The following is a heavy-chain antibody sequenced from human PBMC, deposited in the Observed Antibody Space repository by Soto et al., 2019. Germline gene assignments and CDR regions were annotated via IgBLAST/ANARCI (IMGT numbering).Heavy chain of an antibody. CDR3: ARGGRDGYNREFAY. Sequence: QVQLVQSGAEVKKPGSSVKVSCKTSGGTFSSYAISWVRQAPGRGLEWMGGMIPIFGTAQYAQKSQGRLTITADESTSTAYMELSSLTSEGTAVYYCARGGRDGYNREFAYWGQGTLVTVSS. CDR1: GGTFSSYA. CDR2: MIPIFGTA. D-gene: IGHD5-12*01. J-gene: IGHJ4*02. V-gene: IGHV1-69*12.